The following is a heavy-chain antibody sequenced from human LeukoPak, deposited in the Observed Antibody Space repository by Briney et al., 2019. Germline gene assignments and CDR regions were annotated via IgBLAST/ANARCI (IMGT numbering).Heavy chain of an antibody. CDR1: GGSISSHY. CDR3: ARALVDTADAFDI. Sequence: PSETLSLTCTVSGGSISSHYWSWIRQPPGKGLEWIGYIYYSGSTNYNPSLKSRVTISVDTSKNQFSLKLSSVTAADMAVYYCARALVDTADAFDIWGQGTMVTVSS. D-gene: IGHD5-18*01. V-gene: IGHV4-59*11. J-gene: IGHJ3*02. CDR2: IYYSGST.